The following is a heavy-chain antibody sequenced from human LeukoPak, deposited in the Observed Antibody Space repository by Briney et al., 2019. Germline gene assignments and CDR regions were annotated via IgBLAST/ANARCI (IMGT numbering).Heavy chain of an antibody. Sequence: GESLKISCKGSGCSFTSYWIGWVRQMPGKGLEWMGIIYPGDSDTRYSPSFQGQVTISADKSISTAYLQWSSLKASDTAMYYCARQVNSSGWYRHYYYGMDVWGQGTTVTVSS. CDR1: GCSFTSYW. V-gene: IGHV5-51*01. CDR3: ARQVNSSGWYRHYYYGMDV. CDR2: IYPGDSDT. D-gene: IGHD6-19*01. J-gene: IGHJ6*02.